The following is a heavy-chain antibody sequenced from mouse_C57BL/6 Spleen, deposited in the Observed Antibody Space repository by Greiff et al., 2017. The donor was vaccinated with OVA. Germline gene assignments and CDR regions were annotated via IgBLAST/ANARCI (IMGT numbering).Heavy chain of an antibody. CDR2: INPGSGGT. Sequence: QVQLQQSGAELVRPGTSVKVSCKASGYAFTNYLIEWVKQRPGQGLEWIGVINPGSGGTNYNEKFKGKATLTADKSSSTAYMQLSSLTSEDSAVYFCGCGNYYVDYWGQGTTLTVSS. CDR1: GYAFTNYL. D-gene: IGHD2-1*01. J-gene: IGHJ2*01. CDR3: GCGNYYVDY. V-gene: IGHV1-54*01.